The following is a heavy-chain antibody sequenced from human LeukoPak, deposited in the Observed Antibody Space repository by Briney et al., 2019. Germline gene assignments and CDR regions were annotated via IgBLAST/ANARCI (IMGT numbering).Heavy chain of an antibody. CDR3: AKGALWFGEAVDY. Sequence: GGSLRLSCAASGFTLDDYAMHWVRQAPGKGLEWVSLISWDGGSTYYADSVKGRFTISRDNSKNSLYLQMNSLRAEDTALYYCAKGALWFGEAVDYWGQGTLVTVSS. CDR1: GFTLDDYA. J-gene: IGHJ4*02. CDR2: ISWDGGST. V-gene: IGHV3-43D*04. D-gene: IGHD3-10*01.